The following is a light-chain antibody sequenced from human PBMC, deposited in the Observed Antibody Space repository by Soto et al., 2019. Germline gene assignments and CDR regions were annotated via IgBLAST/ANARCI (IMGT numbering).Light chain of an antibody. CDR1: QSVSSSY. CDR2: LAS. V-gene: IGKV3D-20*02. CDR3: QQRSNWPPIT. Sequence: EIGMTQSPATLSVSPGERVTLSCGAIQSVSSSYLAWYQQKPGQAPRLLIYLASSRATGIPDRFSGSGSGTDFTLTISSLEPEDFAVYYCQQRSNWPPITFGQGRRLEI. J-gene: IGKJ5*01.